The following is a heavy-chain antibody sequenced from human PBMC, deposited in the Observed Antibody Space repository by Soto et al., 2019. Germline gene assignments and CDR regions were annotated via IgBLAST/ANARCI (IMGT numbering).Heavy chain of an antibody. Sequence: AQLVEFGGGLVKPGGSLRLSCAASGFSLSSYTVNWXRXXXXXXXXXVSFITRIDDYVYYSDSVEGRFTISRDNAKXXXXLQMNTXXXXXXXXXXXARMGISLXRGVISGNHYGMDAWGQGTTVIVSS. CDR2: ITRIDDYV. CDR3: ARMGISLXRGVISGNHYGMDA. D-gene: IGHD3-10*01. J-gene: IGHJ6*02. V-gene: IGHV3-21*05. CDR1: GFSLSSYT.